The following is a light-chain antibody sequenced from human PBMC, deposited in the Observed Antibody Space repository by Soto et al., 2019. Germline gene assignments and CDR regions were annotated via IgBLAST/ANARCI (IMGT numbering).Light chain of an antibody. Sequence: DVQMTQSPSSLSASVGDRATITCRASQSISSYLNWYQQKPGKAPKLLIYAASSLQSGVPSRFSGSGSGTDFTLTISSLQPGDFATYFCQQSDSTPWTFGQGTKVDIK. CDR1: QSISSY. CDR2: AAS. V-gene: IGKV1-39*01. CDR3: QQSDSTPWT. J-gene: IGKJ1*01.